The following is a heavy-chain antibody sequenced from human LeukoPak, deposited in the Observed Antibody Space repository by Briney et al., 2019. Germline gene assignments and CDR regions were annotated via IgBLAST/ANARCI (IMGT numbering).Heavy chain of an antibody. D-gene: IGHD6-6*01. J-gene: IGHJ4*02. V-gene: IGHV3-23*01. Sequence: PGGSPRLSCVVSGFTFSSYPMSWVRQAPGKGLEWVSVISESGDVTHYADSMKGRFTISRDNTKNTLNLQMNGLRDEDTAIYYCARDSSHYLGSSDYWGQGALVTVSS. CDR1: GFTFSSYP. CDR3: ARDSSHYLGSSDY. CDR2: ISESGDVT.